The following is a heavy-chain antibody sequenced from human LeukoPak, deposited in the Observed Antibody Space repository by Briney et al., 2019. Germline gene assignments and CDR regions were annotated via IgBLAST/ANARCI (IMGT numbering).Heavy chain of an antibody. V-gene: IGHV4-39*07. D-gene: IGHD2-2*01. J-gene: IGHJ4*02. CDR3: ARDADIVVVPAAMGGY. CDR1: GGSISSGSYY. Sequence: PSQTLSLTCTVSGGSISSGSYYWGWIRQPPGKGLEWIGSIYRSGSTYYNPSLKSRVTISVDTSKNQFSLKLSSVTAADTAVYYCARDADIVVVPAAMGGYWGQGTLVTVSS. CDR2: IYRSGST.